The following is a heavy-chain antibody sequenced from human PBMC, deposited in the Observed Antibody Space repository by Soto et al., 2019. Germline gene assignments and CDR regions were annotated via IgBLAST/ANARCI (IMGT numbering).Heavy chain of an antibody. D-gene: IGHD2-15*01. J-gene: IGHJ6*02. V-gene: IGHV3-30-3*01. Sequence: QVQLVESGGGVVQPGRSLRLSCAASGFTFSSYAMHWVRQAPGKGLEWVAVISYEGSNKYHADSVKGRFTISRDNSKNTLYLQMNSLRAEDTAGYYCARDQYCSGGSCLSYGMDVWGQGTTVTVSS. CDR1: GFTFSSYA. CDR2: ISYEGSNK. CDR3: ARDQYCSGGSCLSYGMDV.